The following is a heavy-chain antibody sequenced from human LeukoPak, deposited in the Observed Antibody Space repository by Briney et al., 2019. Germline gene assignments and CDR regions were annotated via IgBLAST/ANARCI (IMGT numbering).Heavy chain of an antibody. CDR2: IPYEGINK. V-gene: IGHV3-30*02. Sequence: GGSLRLSCVASGFTFTSYAMTWVRQAPGKGLEWVAFIPYEGINKYYTDSVKGRFTISRDNSKSTLYLQMNSLRAEDTAVYYCATDRIGYQLSDYWGQGTLVTVSS. CDR3: ATDRIGYQLSDY. J-gene: IGHJ4*02. D-gene: IGHD2-2*01. CDR1: GFTFTSYA.